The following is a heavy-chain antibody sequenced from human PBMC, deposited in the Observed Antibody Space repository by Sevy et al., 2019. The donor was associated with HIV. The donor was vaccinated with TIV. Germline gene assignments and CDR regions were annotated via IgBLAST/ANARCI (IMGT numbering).Heavy chain of an antibody. Sequence: SETLSLTCAVSGYSISSGYYWGWIRQPPGKGLEWIGGIYHSGSTYYNPSLKSRVTISVDTSKNQFSLKLSSVTAADTAVYYCARRAAAAPFDYWGQGTLVTVSS. CDR3: ARRAAAAPFDY. D-gene: IGHD6-13*01. V-gene: IGHV4-38-2*01. CDR2: IYHSGST. CDR1: GYSISSGYY. J-gene: IGHJ4*02.